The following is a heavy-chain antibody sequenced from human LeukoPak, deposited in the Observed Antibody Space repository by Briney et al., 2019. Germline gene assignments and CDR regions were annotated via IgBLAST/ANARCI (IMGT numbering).Heavy chain of an antibody. J-gene: IGHJ4*02. CDR1: GGSISSYY. CDR2: IYYSGST. Sequence: SETLSLTCTVSGGSISSYYWSWIRQPPGKGLEWIGSIYYSGSTYYNPSLKSRVTISVDTSKNQFSLKLSSVTAADTAVYYCAIPGSYYTGDFGNWGQGTLVTVSS. CDR3: AIPGSYYTGDFGN. V-gene: IGHV4-59*04. D-gene: IGHD3-10*01.